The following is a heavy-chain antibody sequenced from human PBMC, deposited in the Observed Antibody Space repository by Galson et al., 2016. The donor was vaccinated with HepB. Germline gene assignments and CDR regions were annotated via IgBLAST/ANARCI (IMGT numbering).Heavy chain of an antibody. CDR2: ISSDGTNK. J-gene: IGHJ5*02. D-gene: IGHD7-27*01. Sequence: SLRLSCAASGFSFSSYGMHWVRQFPGKGLQWLAIISSDGTNKFYEDSVKGRFTISRDNSKNTLYLEMDSLTIEDTAPYFCAKDPAARLGKFWADNRFDPWGQGTLVTVSS. CDR3: AKDPAARLGKFWADNRFDP. CDR1: GFSFSSYG. V-gene: IGHV3-30*18.